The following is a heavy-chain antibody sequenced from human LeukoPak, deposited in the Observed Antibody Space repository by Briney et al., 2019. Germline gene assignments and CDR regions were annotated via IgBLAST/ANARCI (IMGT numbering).Heavy chain of an antibody. CDR3: ANQCGGGCSGDH. J-gene: IGHJ4*02. Sequence: GGSLRLSCAASGFTFSSYGMHWVRQAPGKGLEWVTFIRYDGSNKYFADSVKGRFTISRDNSKNTLFLQMNSLRAENSAVYYCANQCGGGCSGDHWGQGTLVTVSS. CDR1: GFTFSSYG. CDR2: IRYDGSNK. V-gene: IGHV3-30*02. D-gene: IGHD2-21*02.